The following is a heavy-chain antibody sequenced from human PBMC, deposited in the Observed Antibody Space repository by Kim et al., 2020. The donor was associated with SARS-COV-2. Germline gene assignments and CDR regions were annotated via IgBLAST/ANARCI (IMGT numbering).Heavy chain of an antibody. V-gene: IGHV3-30*01. Sequence: YDADSVKGRFTSSRDNAKDTVYLQMNSQRGEETAVYYCARDDSSSPLDYWGQGTLVTDSS. CDR3: ARDDSSSPLDY. J-gene: IGHJ4*02. D-gene: IGHD6-13*01.